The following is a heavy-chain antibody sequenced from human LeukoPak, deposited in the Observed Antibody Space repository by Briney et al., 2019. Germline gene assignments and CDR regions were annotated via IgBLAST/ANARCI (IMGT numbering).Heavy chain of an antibody. CDR3: ARDNYGDFGMDV. J-gene: IGHJ6*02. Sequence: GGSLRLSCAASGFSFSSYSMNWVRQAPGKGLEWVSSISSSSSYIYYADSVKGRFTISRDNAKNSLYLQMNSLRAEDTAVYYCARDNYGDFGMDVWGQGTTVTVSS. CDR1: GFSFSSYS. V-gene: IGHV3-21*01. D-gene: IGHD4-17*01. CDR2: ISSSSSYI.